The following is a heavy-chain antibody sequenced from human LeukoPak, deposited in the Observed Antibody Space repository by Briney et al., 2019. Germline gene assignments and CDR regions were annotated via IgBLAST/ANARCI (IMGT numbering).Heavy chain of an antibody. CDR2: IKQDGSEK. D-gene: IGHD3-16*01. Sequence: PGGSLRLSCAAPGFTFSSYWMSWVRQAPGKGLEWVANIKQDGSEKYYVDSVKGRFTISRDNAKNSLYLQMNSLRAEDTAGYYCARDLGYYDYVWGSPLWGQGTLVTVSS. CDR1: GFTFSSYW. J-gene: IGHJ4*02. CDR3: ARDLGYYDYVWGSPL. V-gene: IGHV3-7*01.